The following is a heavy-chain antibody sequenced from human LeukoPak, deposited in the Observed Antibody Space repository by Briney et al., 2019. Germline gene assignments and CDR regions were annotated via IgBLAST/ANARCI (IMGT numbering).Heavy chain of an antibody. CDR1: GGSISSGDYY. D-gene: IGHD1-26*01. CDR2: IYYNGST. J-gene: IGHJ6*03. Sequence: PSQTLSLTCTVSGGSISSGDYYWSWIRQPPGKGLEWIGYIYYNGSTCYNPSLKSRVTISVDTSKNQFSLKLSSVTAADTAVYYCARWGGSHYYYYYYMDVWGKGTTVTVSS. V-gene: IGHV4-30-4*08. CDR3: ARWGGSHYYYYYYMDV.